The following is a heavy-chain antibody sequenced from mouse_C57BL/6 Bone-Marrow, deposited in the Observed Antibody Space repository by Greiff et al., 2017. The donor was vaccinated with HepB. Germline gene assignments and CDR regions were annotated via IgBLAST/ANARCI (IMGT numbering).Heavy chain of an antibody. CDR1: GYTFTSYW. CDR3: AIGAYGYYVAMDY. Sequence: QVQLQQPGTELVKPGASVKLSCKASGYTFTSYWMHWVKQRPGQGLEWIGNINPSNGGTNYNEKFKSKATLTVDKSSSPAYMQLSSLTSEDSAVYDCAIGAYGYYVAMDYWGQGTSVTVSS. D-gene: IGHD2-3*01. V-gene: IGHV1-53*01. CDR2: INPSNGGT. J-gene: IGHJ4*01.